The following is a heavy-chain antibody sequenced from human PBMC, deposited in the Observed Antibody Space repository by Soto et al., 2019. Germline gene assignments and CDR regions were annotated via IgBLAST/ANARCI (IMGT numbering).Heavy chain of an antibody. J-gene: IGHJ4*02. CDR1: GGTFSSYA. CDR2: IIPIFGTP. CDR3: ARQGGGDFHFDY. D-gene: IGHD2-21*02. V-gene: IGHV1-69*13. Sequence: SVKVSCKASGGTFSSYAISWVRQAPGQGLEWMGVIIPIFGTPNYAQKFQGRVTITADESTSTAYMELSSLRSEDTAVYYCARQGGGDFHFDYWGQGTLVTVSS.